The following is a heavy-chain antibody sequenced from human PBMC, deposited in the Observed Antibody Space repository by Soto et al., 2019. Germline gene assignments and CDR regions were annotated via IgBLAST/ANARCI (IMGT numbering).Heavy chain of an antibody. CDR1: GFTFSSYS. D-gene: IGHD3-16*02. CDR2: ISSSSSTI. J-gene: IGHJ4*02. Sequence: GGSLRLSCAASGFTFSSYSMNWVRQAPGKGLEWVSYISSSSSTIYYADSVKGRFTISRDNAKNSLYLQMNSLRAEDTAVYYCARDKGYYDYIWGSYRLGYYFDYWGQGTLVTVSS. V-gene: IGHV3-48*01. CDR3: ARDKGYYDYIWGSYRLGYYFDY.